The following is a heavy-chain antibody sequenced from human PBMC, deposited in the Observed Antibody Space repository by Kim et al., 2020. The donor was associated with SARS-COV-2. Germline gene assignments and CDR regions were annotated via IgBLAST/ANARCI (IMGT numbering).Heavy chain of an antibody. D-gene: IGHD3-9*01. CDR1: GGSISSYY. J-gene: IGHJ3*02. V-gene: IGHV4-59*08. Sequence: SETLSLTCTVSGGSISSYYWSWIRQPPGKGLEWIGYIYYSGSTNYNPSLKSRGTISVDTSKNQFSLKLSSGTAADTAVYYCARPYYDILTVDFPYAFDI. CDR3: ARPYYDILTVDFPYAFDI. CDR2: IYYSGST.